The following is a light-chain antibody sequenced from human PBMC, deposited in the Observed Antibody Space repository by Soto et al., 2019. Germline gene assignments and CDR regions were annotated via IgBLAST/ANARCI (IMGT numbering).Light chain of an antibody. V-gene: IGLV2-8*01. J-gene: IGLJ3*02. CDR3: SSYAASNNFYFV. Sequence: QAVVTQPPSASGSPGQSVTISCTGTSSDVGGYNYVSWYQQYPGRAPKLMIYEVTKRPSGVPDRFSGSKSGNTASLTVSGIQAEDEADDYCSSYAASNNFYFVFGGGTKVTVL. CDR1: SSDVGGYNY. CDR2: EVT.